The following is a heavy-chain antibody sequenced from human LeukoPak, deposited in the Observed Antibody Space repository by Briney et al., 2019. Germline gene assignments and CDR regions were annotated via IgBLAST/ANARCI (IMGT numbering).Heavy chain of an antibody. J-gene: IGHJ4*02. CDR2: ISGAGDRT. D-gene: IGHD5-12*01. Sequence: PGGSLRPSCAASGITFSTFAMTWVRQAPGRGLECVSVISGAGDRTYYAETVRGRFTVSRDNSKNTLYLQMNSLRAEDTAVYYCAKGHSAYGTGFDFWGQGTLVTVSS. CDR1: GITFSTFA. CDR3: AKGHSAYGTGFDF. V-gene: IGHV3-23*01.